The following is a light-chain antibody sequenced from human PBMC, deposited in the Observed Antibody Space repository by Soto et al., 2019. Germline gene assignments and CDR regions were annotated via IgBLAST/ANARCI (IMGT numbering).Light chain of an antibody. CDR2: GAS. CDR1: QSINTN. V-gene: IGKV3-15*01. J-gene: IGKJ1*01. CDR3: QQSYSTTWT. Sequence: EFVLTQSPGTLSVSPGERATLSCRASQSINTNLAWFQQKPGRAPRLLIFGASTRATDIPARFSGSGSGTEFTLTISSLQPEDFATYSCQQSYSTTWTFGQGTKVDIK.